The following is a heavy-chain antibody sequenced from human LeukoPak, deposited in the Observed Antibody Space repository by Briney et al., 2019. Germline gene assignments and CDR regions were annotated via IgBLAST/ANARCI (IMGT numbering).Heavy chain of an antibody. CDR2: ISSSSSYI. Sequence: GGSLRLSCAASGFTFSSYSMNWVRQAPGKGLEWVSSISSSSSYIYYADSVRGRFTISRDNAKNSLYLQMNSLRAEDTAVYYCARDRRWLQGHYYYYMDVWGKGTTVTVSS. V-gene: IGHV3-21*01. CDR1: GFTFSSYS. D-gene: IGHD5-24*01. CDR3: ARDRRWLQGHYYYYMDV. J-gene: IGHJ6*03.